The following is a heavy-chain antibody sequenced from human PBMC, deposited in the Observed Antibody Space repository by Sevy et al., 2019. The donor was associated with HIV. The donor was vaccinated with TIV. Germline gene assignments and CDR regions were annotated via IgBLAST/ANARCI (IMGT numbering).Heavy chain of an antibody. CDR1: GFTFSSYG. CDR3: AKGTTRDYRFDY. J-gene: IGHJ4*02. Sequence: GGSLRLSCAASGFTFSSYGMHWVRQAPGKGLEWVAVISYDGSNKYYADSVKGRFTISRDNSKNTRYLQMNSLGAEDTAVYYCAKGTTRDYRFDYWGQGTLVTVSS. V-gene: IGHV3-30*18. D-gene: IGHD4-17*01. CDR2: ISYDGSNK.